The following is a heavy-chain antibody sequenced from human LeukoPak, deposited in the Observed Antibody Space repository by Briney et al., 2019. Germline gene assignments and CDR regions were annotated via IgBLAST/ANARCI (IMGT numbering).Heavy chain of an antibody. J-gene: IGHJ4*02. CDR1: GGTFSSYA. D-gene: IGHD4-23*01. CDR2: IIPIFGTA. CDR3: ARVGTLTPLDY. Sequence: ASVKVSCKASGGTFSSYAISWVRQAPGRGLEWMGGIIPIFGTAKYAQKFQGRVTITADKSTSTAYMELSSLRSEDTAVYYCARVGTLTPLDYWGQGTLVTVSS. V-gene: IGHV1-69*06.